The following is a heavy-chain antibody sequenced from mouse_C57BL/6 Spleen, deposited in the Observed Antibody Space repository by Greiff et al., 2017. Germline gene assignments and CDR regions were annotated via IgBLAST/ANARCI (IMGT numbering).Heavy chain of an antibody. CDR1: GFTFSSYG. CDR3: ARRDDDYAMDY. J-gene: IGHJ4*01. V-gene: IGHV5-6*01. CDR2: ISSGGSYT. Sequence: EVQVVESGGDLVKPGGSLKLSCAASGFTFSSYGMSWVRQTPDKRLEWVATISSGGSYTYYPDSVKGRFTISRDNAKNTLYLQMSSLKSEDTAMYYCARRDDDYAMDYWGQGTSVTVSS. D-gene: IGHD2-12*01.